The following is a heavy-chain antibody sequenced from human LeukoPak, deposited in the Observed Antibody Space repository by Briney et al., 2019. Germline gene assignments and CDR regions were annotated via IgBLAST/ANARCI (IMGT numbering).Heavy chain of an antibody. CDR1: GFTVSSNY. CDR2: ISGSGGDT. CDR3: AKVRFDSSGYYYTYYYYGMDV. Sequence: PGGSLRLSCAASGFTVSSNYMSWVRQAPGKGLEWVSGISGSGGDTYYADSVKGRFTVSRDNSKSTLYLQMTSLRAEDTAVYFCAKVRFDSSGYYYTYYYYGMDVWGQGTTVTVSS. V-gene: IGHV3-23*01. J-gene: IGHJ6*02. D-gene: IGHD3-22*01.